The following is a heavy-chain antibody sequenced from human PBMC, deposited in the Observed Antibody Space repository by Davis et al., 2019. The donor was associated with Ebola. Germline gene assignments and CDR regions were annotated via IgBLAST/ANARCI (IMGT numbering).Heavy chain of an antibody. D-gene: IGHD6-19*01. CDR2: IYPGDSDT. V-gene: IGHV5-51*01. CDR1: GYSFTTYW. CDR3: ASTGSGWYNFDY. J-gene: IGHJ4*02. Sequence: GESLKISCKGSGYSFTTYWIAWVRQTPAKGLEWMGIIYPGDSDTRYSPSFEGQVTISVDRSISTAYLQWSSLKASDSAMYYCASTGSGWYNFDYWGQGTLVTVS.